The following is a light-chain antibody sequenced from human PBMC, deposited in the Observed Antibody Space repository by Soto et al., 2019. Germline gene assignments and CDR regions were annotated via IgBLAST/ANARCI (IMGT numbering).Light chain of an antibody. CDR1: QGILNG. J-gene: IGKJ1*01. CDR2: GAS. V-gene: IGKV1-17*01. Sequence: IQMTQSPSSLSASVGDRVTISCRASQGILNGLGWYQQKPGKPPKVLIYGASNLQSGVPSRFSGSGSGTEFTLTISSLQTDDFATYYCQQYNSYSTWTFGQGTKVDIK. CDR3: QQYNSYSTWT.